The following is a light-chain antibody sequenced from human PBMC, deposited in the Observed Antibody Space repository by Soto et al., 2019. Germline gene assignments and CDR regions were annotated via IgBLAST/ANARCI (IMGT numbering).Light chain of an antibody. Sequence: EIVLTQSPGTLSLSPGERATLSCRASQSVSSSFLAWYQQKPCQAPRLLIYGASSSATGIPDRFSGSGSGTDFTLTISRLEPEDGAVYYCQQYGSSPLTFGGGPKVEIK. CDR3: QQYGSSPLT. J-gene: IGKJ4*01. V-gene: IGKV3-20*01. CDR2: GAS. CDR1: QSVSSSF.